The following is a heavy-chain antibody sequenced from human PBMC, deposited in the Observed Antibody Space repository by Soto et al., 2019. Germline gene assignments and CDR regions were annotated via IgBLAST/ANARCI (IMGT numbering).Heavy chain of an antibody. D-gene: IGHD6-19*01. CDR2: ISSSSSTI. CDR3: AREVAVAGRVSDYFDH. V-gene: IGHV3-48*01. CDR1: GFTFSSYS. J-gene: IGHJ4*02. Sequence: GSLRLSCAASGFTFSSYSMNWVRQAPGKGLEWVSYISSSSSTIYYADSVKGRFTISRDKAKNSLYLKMNSLRAEDTALYYCAREVAVAGRVSDYFDHCGQGTLVTVSP.